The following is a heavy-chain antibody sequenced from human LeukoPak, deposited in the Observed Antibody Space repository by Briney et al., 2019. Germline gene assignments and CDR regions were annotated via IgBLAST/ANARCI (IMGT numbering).Heavy chain of an antibody. CDR2: IYYSGST. V-gene: IGHV4-31*03. D-gene: IGHD3-22*01. CDR3: ARVNRDDYYDSSGYYYFDY. J-gene: IGHJ4*02. Sequence: PSETLSLTCTVSGGSISSGGYYWSWIRQHPGKGLEWIGYIYYSGSTYYNPSLKSRVTISVDTSKNQFSLKLSSVTAADTAVYYCARVNRDDYYDSSGYYYFDYWGQGTLVTVSS. CDR1: GGSISSGGYY.